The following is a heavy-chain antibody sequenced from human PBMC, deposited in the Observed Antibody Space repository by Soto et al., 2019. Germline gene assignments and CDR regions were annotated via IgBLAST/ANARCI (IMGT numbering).Heavy chain of an antibody. CDR1: GFTCSSYS. V-gene: IGHV3-21*01. CDR3: ARDPPPVWFDP. CDR2: ISSSSSYI. J-gene: IGHJ5*02. Sequence: RWSLRLSCAASGFTCSSYSMNWFRQAPGKGLEWVSSISSSSSYIYYADSVKGRFTISRDNAKNSLYLQMNSLRAEDTAVYYCARDPPPVWFDPWGQGTLVTVSS.